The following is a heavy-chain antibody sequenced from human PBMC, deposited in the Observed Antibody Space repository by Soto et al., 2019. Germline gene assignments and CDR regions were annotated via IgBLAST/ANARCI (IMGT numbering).Heavy chain of an antibody. Sequence: EVQLVESGGGLVQPGGSLRLSCAASGFTFSSYGMHWVRQAPGKGLVWVSRSNSDGSITSYADSVKGRFTISSDHAKSPLYLQMSSLGADDTALYYCGRPAMVRVGAFDIWGPGTMVTVSS. CDR1: GFTFSSYG. J-gene: IGHJ3*02. D-gene: IGHD5-18*01. CDR3: GRPAMVRVGAFDI. CDR2: SNSDGSIT. V-gene: IGHV3-74*01.